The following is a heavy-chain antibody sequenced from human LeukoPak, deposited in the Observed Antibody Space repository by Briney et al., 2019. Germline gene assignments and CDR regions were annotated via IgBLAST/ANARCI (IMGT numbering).Heavy chain of an antibody. Sequence: ASVKVSCKASGYTFTGYYMHWVRQAPGQGLEWMGWINPNSGGTNYAQKFQGRVTMTRDTSISTAYMELSRLRSDDTAVYYCAGGSADCTNGVCFSRLPGWLDAFDIWGQGTMVTVSS. CDR1: GYTFTGYY. V-gene: IGHV1-2*02. D-gene: IGHD2-8*01. CDR3: AGGSADCTNGVCFSRLPGWLDAFDI. CDR2: INPNSGGT. J-gene: IGHJ3*02.